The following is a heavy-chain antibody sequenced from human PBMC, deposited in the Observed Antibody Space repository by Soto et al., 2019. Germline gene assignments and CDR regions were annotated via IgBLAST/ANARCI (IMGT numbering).Heavy chain of an antibody. D-gene: IGHD2-21*02. V-gene: IGHV3-66*01. Sequence: GGSLRLSCAVSGFSVSSTFMNWVRQATGKGLEWVAVIHSGGNTFYGDSVKGRFTISRDNSKNRVYLQMTSLRGDDTAVYFCARALVTTPPRTFDYWGQGTLVTVSS. CDR3: ARALVTTPPRTFDY. J-gene: IGHJ4*02. CDR2: IHSGGNT. CDR1: GFSVSSTF.